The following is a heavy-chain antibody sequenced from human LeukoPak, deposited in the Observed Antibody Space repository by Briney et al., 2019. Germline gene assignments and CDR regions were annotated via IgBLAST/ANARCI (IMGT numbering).Heavy chain of an antibody. CDR3: STTTVRVGNNYMDV. D-gene: IGHD4-17*01. V-gene: IGHV3-73*01. Sequence: GGSLRLSCESSGFSFSGSAIHWVRQASGKGPEWAGRIRSEPNSYATTYVASVEGRFTIFRDDSRNTAYLQMNSLKTEDTAVYYCSTTTVRVGNNYMDVWGKGTTVTVSS. CDR1: GFSFSGSA. J-gene: IGHJ6*03. CDR2: IRSEPNSYAT.